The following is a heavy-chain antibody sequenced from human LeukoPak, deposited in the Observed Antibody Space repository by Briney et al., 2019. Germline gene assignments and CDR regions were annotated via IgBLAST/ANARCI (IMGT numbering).Heavy chain of an antibody. CDR1: GDSIRSYY. D-gene: IGHD6-13*01. CDR3: ASIAAAGTWFDP. Sequence: PSETLSLTCTVSGDSIRSYYWSWIRQPAGKGLEWIGRIYTSGSTDYNPSLKSRVTMSVDTSKNQFSLKLNSVTAADTAVYYCASIAAAGTWFDPWGQGTLVTVSS. J-gene: IGHJ5*02. CDR2: IYTSGST. V-gene: IGHV4-4*07.